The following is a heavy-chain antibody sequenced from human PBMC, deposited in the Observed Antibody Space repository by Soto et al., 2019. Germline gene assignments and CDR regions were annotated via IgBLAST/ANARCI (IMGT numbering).Heavy chain of an antibody. D-gene: IGHD5-18*01. CDR3: TTSANSKYSYGYFFDWVNY. CDR1: GFTFSNAW. J-gene: IGHJ4*02. CDR2: IKSKTDGGTT. V-gene: IGHV3-15*01. Sequence: TGGSLRLSCAASGFTFSNAWMSWVRQAPGKGLEWVGRIKSKTDGGTTDYAAPVKGRFTISRDDSKNTLYLQMNSLKTEDTAVYYCTTSANSKYSYGYFFDWVNYWGQGTLVTVSS.